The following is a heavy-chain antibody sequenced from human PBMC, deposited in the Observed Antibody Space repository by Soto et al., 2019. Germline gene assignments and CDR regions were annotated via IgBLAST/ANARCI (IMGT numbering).Heavy chain of an antibody. J-gene: IGHJ4*02. CDR3: ARGGSGEWLVDY. CDR2: IWYDGSNR. Sequence: QVQLVESGGGVVQPGRSLRLSCAASGFTFSSYGMHWVRQAPGKGLEWVAVIWYDGSNRYSADSVKGRFTISRDSPKNTLYLQMNSLRAEDTAVYYCARGGSGEWLVDYWGQGTLVTVSS. V-gene: IGHV3-33*01. D-gene: IGHD6-19*01. CDR1: GFTFSSYG.